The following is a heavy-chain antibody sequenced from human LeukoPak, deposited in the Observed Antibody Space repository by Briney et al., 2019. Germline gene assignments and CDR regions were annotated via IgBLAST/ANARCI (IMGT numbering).Heavy chain of an antibody. V-gene: IGHV3-23*01. Sequence: PGGSLRLSCAASGFTFSSYAMSWVRQAPGKGLEWVSAISGSGGSTYYADSVKGRFTISRDNSKNTLYLQMNSLRAEDTAVYYCAKDLGVTMVRGGPSDRMDVWGQGTTVTVSS. D-gene: IGHD3-10*01. CDR2: ISGSGGST. CDR1: GFTFSSYA. CDR3: AKDLGVTMVRGGPSDRMDV. J-gene: IGHJ6*02.